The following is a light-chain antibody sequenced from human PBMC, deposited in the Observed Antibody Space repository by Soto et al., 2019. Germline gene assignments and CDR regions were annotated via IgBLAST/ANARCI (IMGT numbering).Light chain of an antibody. CDR3: MQGTHWPPT. Sequence: DVLMTQSPVTLPVILAQPAPISCRSNLSLIYEDGDAYLNWFQLRPGQSPRRLIYVGSKRDSGVPDRFSGSGSGTDFTLKISRVEAEDVGFYYCMQGTHWPPTFCQGTKV. CDR2: VGS. V-gene: IGKV2-30*01. CDR1: LSLIYEDGDAY. J-gene: IGKJ1*01.